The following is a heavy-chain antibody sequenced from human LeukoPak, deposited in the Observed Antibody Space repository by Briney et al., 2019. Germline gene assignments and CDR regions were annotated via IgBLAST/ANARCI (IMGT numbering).Heavy chain of an antibody. D-gene: IGHD1-26*01. V-gene: IGHV3-7*01. J-gene: IGHJ4*02. Sequence: GGSLRLSCAATGFTFSNYWMSWFRQAPGKGLEWVANIKYDGREKQYVDSVKGRFTISRDNAKNSLFLQMNSLGAEDTAVYYRARYLNSGPEDFWGQGTLVTVSS. CDR3: ARYLNSGPEDF. CDR2: IKYDGREK. CDR1: GFTFSNYW.